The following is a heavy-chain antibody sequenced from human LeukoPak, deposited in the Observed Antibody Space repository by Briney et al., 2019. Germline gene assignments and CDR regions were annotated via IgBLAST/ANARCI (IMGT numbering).Heavy chain of an antibody. J-gene: IGHJ5*02. V-gene: IGHV1-2*02. CDR2: INPKSGGT. CDR3: ARAGGRSWFDP. CDR1: GYSFTDKY. Sequence: ASVKVSCKSSGYSFTDKYMHWVRQAPGQGLEWMGRINPKSGGTNYAQKFQGRVTMNTDTSMSTAYMEVSRLTSDDTAVYYCARAGGRSWFDPWGQGTLVTVSS.